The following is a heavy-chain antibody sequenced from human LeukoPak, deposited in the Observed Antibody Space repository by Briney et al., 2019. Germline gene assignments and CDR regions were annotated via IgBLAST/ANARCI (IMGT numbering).Heavy chain of an antibody. CDR2: IRQDGNEF. CDR3: ARDKVSGATLLDY. J-gene: IGHJ4*02. V-gene: IGHV3-7*01. CDR1: EFTFGNYW. Sequence: GGSLRLSCAASEFTFGNYWMSWVRQVPGKGPEWVANIRQDGNEFYYVDSVKGRFTISRDNARNSLYLQMNSLRVEDTAVYYCARDKVSGATLLDYWGQGTLVTVSS. D-gene: IGHD1-26*01.